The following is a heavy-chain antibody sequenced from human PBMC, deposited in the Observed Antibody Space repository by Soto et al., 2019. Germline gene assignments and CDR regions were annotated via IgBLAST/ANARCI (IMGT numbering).Heavy chain of an antibody. V-gene: IGHV3-33*01. J-gene: IGHJ4*02. CDR2: IWYDGSNK. CDR1: GFMFSSHG. D-gene: IGHD2-21*02. Sequence: QVQLVESGGGVVQPGRSLRLSCAASGFMFSSHGMHWIRQAPGKGLEWVAVIWYDGSNKYYADSVKGRFTISRDNSKNTLYLQMTSLRVEDTAVYYCGPDSLDYWGQGTLVTVS. CDR3: GPDSLDY.